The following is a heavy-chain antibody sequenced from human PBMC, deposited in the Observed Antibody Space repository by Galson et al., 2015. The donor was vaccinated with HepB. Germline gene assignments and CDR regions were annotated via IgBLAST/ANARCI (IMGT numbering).Heavy chain of an antibody. V-gene: IGHV3-30-3*01. CDR1: GFTFSSYA. CDR3: ARDIAISGLDY. D-gene: IGHD2-21*01. Sequence: SLRLSCAASGFTFSSYAMHWVRQAPGKGPEWVAVISYDGSNKYYADSVKGRSTISRDNSKNTLYLQMNSLRAEDTAVYYCARDIAISGLDYWGQGTLVTVSS. CDR2: ISYDGSNK. J-gene: IGHJ4*02.